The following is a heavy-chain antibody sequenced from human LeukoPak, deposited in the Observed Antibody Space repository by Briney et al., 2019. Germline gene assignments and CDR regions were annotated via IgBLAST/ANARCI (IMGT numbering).Heavy chain of an antibody. V-gene: IGHV4-4*07. J-gene: IGHJ6*02. CDR1: GGSISSYY. CDR3: ARDQASCSSTSCYPYYYYGMDV. Sequence: PSETLSLTCTVSGGSISSYYWSWIRQPAGKGLEWMGRIYTSGSTNYNPSLKSRVTMSVDTSKNQLSLKLSSVTAADTAVYYCARDQASCSSTSCYPYYYYGMDVWGQGTTVTVSS. CDR2: IYTSGST. D-gene: IGHD2-2*01.